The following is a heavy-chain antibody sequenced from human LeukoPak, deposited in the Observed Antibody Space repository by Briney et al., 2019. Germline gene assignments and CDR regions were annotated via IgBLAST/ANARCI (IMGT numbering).Heavy chain of an antibody. D-gene: IGHD6-13*01. V-gene: IGHV3-7*03. J-gene: IGHJ4*02. CDR2: IKPDGTTK. CDR3: ARSIPYGTTWYGRSDY. CDR1: GFPFSSYS. Sequence: GGSLRLSCAASGFPFSSYSMTWVRQAPGKGLEWVANIKPDGTTKFYVDSVKGRFTISRDNALNSLYLQMNSLRAEDAAIYYCARSIPYGTTWYGRSDYWGQGTLVTVSS.